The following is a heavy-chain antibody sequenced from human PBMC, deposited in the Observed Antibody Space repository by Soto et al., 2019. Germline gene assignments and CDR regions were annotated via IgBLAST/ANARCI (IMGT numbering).Heavy chain of an antibody. D-gene: IGHD6-6*01. CDR1: GFTFGDYA. V-gene: IGHV3-49*03. J-gene: IGHJ4*02. CDR3: TRGSSAIAAPADY. Sequence: GGSLRLSCTASGFTFGDYAMSWFRQAPGKGLEWVGFIRSKAYGGTTEYAASVKGRFTISRDDSKSIAYLQMNSLKTEDTAVYYCTRGSSAIAAPADYWGQGTLVTVSS. CDR2: IRSKAYGGTT.